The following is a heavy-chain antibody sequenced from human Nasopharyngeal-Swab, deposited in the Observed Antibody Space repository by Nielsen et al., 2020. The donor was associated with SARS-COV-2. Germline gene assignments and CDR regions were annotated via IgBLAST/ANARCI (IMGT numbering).Heavy chain of an antibody. V-gene: IGHV1-46*01. J-gene: IGHJ6*02. D-gene: IGHD2-2*01. Sequence: SVKVSCKASGYTFTSFYMHWVRQAPGQGLEWMGKMNPRGGNTDYAQKFLGRVTMTWDTSTSTVYMELSSLRSEDTAVYYCARGATAYCSSINCYYGMDVWGQGTTVTVSS. CDR3: ARGATAYCSSINCYYGMDV. CDR2: MNPRGGNT. CDR1: GYTFTSFY.